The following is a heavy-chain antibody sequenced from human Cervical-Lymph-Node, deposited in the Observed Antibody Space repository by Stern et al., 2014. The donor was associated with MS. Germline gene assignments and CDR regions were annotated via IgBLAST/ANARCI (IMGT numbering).Heavy chain of an antibody. Sequence: VHLVESGAEVKTAGSSVKVSCKASGGTFSRYAVSWVRQAPGQGLEWMGEIIPMFGAANYAQKFQGRVTITADESTNTAYMEVSSLRSDDTAIYYCARLPQLVDHRDYWWGQGSLVTVSS. CDR1: GGTFSRYA. CDR2: IIPMFGAA. V-gene: IGHV1-69*01. CDR3: ARLPQLVDHRDYW. D-gene: IGHD4-17*01. J-gene: IGHJ4*02.